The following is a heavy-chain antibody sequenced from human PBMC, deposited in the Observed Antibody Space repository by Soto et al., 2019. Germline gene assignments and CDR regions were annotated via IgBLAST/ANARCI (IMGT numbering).Heavy chain of an antibody. CDR3: ARAVEMDTRGVRYYFDY. D-gene: IGHD5-18*01. Sequence: ASETLSLTCAVSGGSISSSNWCRWVRQPPGKGLEWIGEIYHSGSTNYNPSLKSRVTISVDKSKNQFSLKLSSVTAADTAVYYCARAVEMDTRGVRYYFDYWGQGTLVPVSS. J-gene: IGHJ4*02. CDR1: GGSISSSNW. V-gene: IGHV4-4*02. CDR2: IYHSGST.